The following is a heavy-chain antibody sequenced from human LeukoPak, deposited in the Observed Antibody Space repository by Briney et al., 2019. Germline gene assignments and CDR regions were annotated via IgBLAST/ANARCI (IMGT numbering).Heavy chain of an antibody. CDR2: ISGSGGST. J-gene: IGHJ4*02. CDR3: AKFPDYFPREGVDY. Sequence: QPGGSLRLSCAASGFTFSSYAMSWVRQAPGKGLEWVSAISGSGGSTYYADSVKGRFTISRDNSKNTLYLQMNSLRAEDTAVYYCAKFPDYFPREGVDYWGQGTLVTVSS. CDR1: GFTFSSYA. D-gene: IGHD2/OR15-2a*01. V-gene: IGHV3-23*01.